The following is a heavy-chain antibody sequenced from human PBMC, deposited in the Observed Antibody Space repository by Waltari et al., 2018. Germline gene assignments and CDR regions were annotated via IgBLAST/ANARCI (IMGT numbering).Heavy chain of an antibody. V-gene: IGHV3-48*04. D-gene: IGHD6-19*01. CDR1: GFTFSSYS. J-gene: IGHJ4*02. CDR2: ISSSSSTL. CDR3: ASSSGAVAGTPDY. Sequence: EVQLVESGGGLVQPGGSLRLSCAASGFTFSSYSMNWVRQAPGKGLEWVSYISSSSSTLYYADSVKGRFTISSDNAKNSLYLQMNSLRAEDTAVYYCASSSGAVAGTPDYWGQGTLVTVSS.